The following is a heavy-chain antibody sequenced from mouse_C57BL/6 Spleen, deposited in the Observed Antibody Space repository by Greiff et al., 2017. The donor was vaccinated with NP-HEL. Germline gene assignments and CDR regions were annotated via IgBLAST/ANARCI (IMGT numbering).Heavy chain of an antibody. CDR1: GYTFTSYW. CDR2: IHPNSGST. J-gene: IGHJ1*03. Sequence: QVQLQQPGAELVKPGASVKLSCKASGYTFTSYWMHWVKQRPGQGLEWIGMIHPNSGSTNYNEKFKSKATLTVDKSSSTAYMQLSSLTSEDSAVYYCARWETGTGYFDVWGTGTTVTVSS. D-gene: IGHD4-1*01. CDR3: ARWETGTGYFDV. V-gene: IGHV1-64*01.